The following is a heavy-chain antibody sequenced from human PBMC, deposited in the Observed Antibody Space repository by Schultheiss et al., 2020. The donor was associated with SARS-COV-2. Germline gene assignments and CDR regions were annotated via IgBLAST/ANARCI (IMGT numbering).Heavy chain of an antibody. V-gene: IGHV3-9*01. CDR3: ARDLWDYDYVWGSYDY. CDR2: ISWNSGSI. Sequence: GGSLRLSCAASGFTFDDYAMHWVRQAPGKGLEWVSGISWNSGSIGYADSVKGRFTISRDNAKNSLYLQMNSLRAEDTAVYYCARDLWDYDYVWGSYDYWGQGTLVTVSS. D-gene: IGHD3-16*01. J-gene: IGHJ4*02. CDR1: GFTFDDYA.